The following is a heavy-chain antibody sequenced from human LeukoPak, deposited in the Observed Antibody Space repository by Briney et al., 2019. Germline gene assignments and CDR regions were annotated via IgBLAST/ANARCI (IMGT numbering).Heavy chain of an antibody. CDR3: ARGGTIYDSILEDAFNI. Sequence: GASVKVSCKASGYTFTSYYMHWVRQAPGQGLEWMGIINPSGGSTSYAQKFQGRVTMTRNSSISTAFMELSSLRSEDTAVYYCARGGTIYDSILEDAFNIWGQGTMVTVSS. J-gene: IGHJ3*02. CDR2: INPSGGST. D-gene: IGHD3-22*01. V-gene: IGHV1-46*01. CDR1: GYTFTSYY.